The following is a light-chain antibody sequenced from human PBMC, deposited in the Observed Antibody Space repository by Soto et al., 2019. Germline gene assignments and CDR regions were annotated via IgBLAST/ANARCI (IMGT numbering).Light chain of an antibody. CDR1: QSVRSNY. V-gene: IGKV3-20*01. J-gene: IGKJ4*01. Sequence: EIVLTQSPGTLSLSPGERATLSCRASQSVRSNYLAWYQQKPGQAPRLFVYGTSTRVTGIPDRFSGSGSGTAFTLTISRREPEDFAVYYCQYFDTSPLFGGGTKV. CDR2: GTS. CDR3: QYFDTSPL.